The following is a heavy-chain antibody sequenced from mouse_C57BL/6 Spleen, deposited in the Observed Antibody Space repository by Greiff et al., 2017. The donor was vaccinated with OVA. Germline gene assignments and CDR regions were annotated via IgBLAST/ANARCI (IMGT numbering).Heavy chain of an antibody. Sequence: QVQLQQPGAELVKPGASVKMSCKASGYTFTSYWITWVKQRPGQGLEWIGDIYPGSGSTNYNEKFKSKATLTVDTSSSTAYMQLSSLTSEDSAVYYCARGDMGLDYAMDYWGQGTSVTVSS. CDR2: IYPGSGST. V-gene: IGHV1-55*01. J-gene: IGHJ4*01. D-gene: IGHD1-1*02. CDR3: ARGDMGLDYAMDY. CDR1: GYTFTSYW.